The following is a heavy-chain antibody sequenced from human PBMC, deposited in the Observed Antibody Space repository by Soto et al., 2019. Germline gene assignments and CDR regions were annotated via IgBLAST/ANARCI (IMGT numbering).Heavy chain of an antibody. Sequence: SETMSLTCTVSRGSISSGGYSWTWIRKHPGKGQEWIGYIYYSGSTYYNPSLKSLVTITVDTSKNQFSLKLSSVTAADTAVYFCARENCRSGSYYNWFDPGGQGTRVAVSS. CDR1: RGSISSGGYS. CDR3: ARENCRSGSYYNWFDP. V-gene: IGHV4-31*01. CDR2: IYYSGST. D-gene: IGHD3-10*01. J-gene: IGHJ5*02.